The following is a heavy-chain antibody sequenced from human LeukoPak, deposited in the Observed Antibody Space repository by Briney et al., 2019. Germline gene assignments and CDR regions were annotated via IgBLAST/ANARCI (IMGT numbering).Heavy chain of an antibody. CDR3: ATEMAAMVY. Sequence: VGSLTLSCAASGFTFSHYWMHWVRQAPGKGLVWVSHIKSDGSSTSYADSVKGRFTISRDNAKNTLYLQMNSLRAEDTAVYYCATEMAAMVYWGQGTLVTVSS. D-gene: IGHD5-24*01. J-gene: IGHJ4*02. V-gene: IGHV3-74*01. CDR1: GFTFSHYW. CDR2: IKSDGSST.